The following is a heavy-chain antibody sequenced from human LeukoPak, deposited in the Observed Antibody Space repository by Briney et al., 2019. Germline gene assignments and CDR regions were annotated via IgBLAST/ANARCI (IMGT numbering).Heavy chain of an antibody. Sequence: SETLSLTCAVSGGSISSYYWSWIRQPPGKGLEWIGYIYYSGSTNYNPSLKSRVTISVDTSKNQFSLKLSSVTAADTAVYYCARNHQGRTYYYYYYYMDGWGKGTTVTVSS. CDR3: ARNHQGRTYYYYYYYMDG. J-gene: IGHJ6*03. D-gene: IGHD1-14*01. CDR2: IYYSGST. V-gene: IGHV4-59*01. CDR1: GGSISSYY.